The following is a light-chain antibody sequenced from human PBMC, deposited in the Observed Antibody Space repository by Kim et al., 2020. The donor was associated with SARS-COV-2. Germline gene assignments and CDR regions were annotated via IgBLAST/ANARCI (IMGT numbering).Light chain of an antibody. V-gene: IGLV1-40*01. CDR1: SSDIGAGHD. CDR3: QSYDSSRSAWV. Sequence: QSVLTQPPSVSGAPGQRVTISCTGSSSDIGAGHDVHWYQQFPGTAPKLLICGHYYRPSGVPDRFSGSKSGTSASLAITGLQPEDEADYYCQSYDSSRSAWVFGGGTQLTVL. J-gene: IGLJ3*02. CDR2: GHY.